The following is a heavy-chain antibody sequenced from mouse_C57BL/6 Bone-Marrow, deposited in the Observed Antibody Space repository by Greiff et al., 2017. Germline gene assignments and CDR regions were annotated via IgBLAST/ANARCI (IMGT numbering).Heavy chain of an antibody. CDR2: IDPSDSET. J-gene: IGHJ2*01. D-gene: IGHD3-1*01. CDR1: GYTFTSYW. V-gene: IGHV1-52*01. CDR3: ARSGLLYYFDY. Sequence: QVQLQQPGAELVRPGSSVKLSCKASGYTFTSYWMHWVKQRPIQGLEWIGNIDPSDSETHYNQKFKDKATLTVDKSSSTAYMQLSSLTSEDSAVYYYARSGLLYYFDYWGQGTTLTVSS.